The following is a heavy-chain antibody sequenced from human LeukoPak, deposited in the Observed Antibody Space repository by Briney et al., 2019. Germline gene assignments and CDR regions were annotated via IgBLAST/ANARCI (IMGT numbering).Heavy chain of an antibody. CDR3: VKDWHILTGRNCFDP. D-gene: IGHD3-9*01. J-gene: IGHJ5*02. CDR1: GYTFHNYG. CDR2: VSSYNGDT. V-gene: IGHV1-18*01. Sequence: ASVRVSCKASGYTFHNYGISWVRQAPGQGLEWMGWVSSYNGDTNYAQKFQGRVTMSTDTSTSTAYMELRSLRFDDTAIYYCVKDWHILTGRNCFDPWGQRTLVTVSS.